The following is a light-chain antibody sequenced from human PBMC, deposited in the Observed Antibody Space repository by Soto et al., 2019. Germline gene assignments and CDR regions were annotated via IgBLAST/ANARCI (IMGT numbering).Light chain of an antibody. V-gene: IGKV3-15*01. CDR2: GAS. CDR3: QQYNNWPPFT. CDR1: QGISSW. Sequence: MTQSPSSVSASVGDRVTITCRASQGISSWLAWYQQKPGQAPRLLIYGASTRATGIPARFSGSGSGTEFTLTISSLQSEDCAVYYCQQYNNWPPFTFGPGTKVDIK. J-gene: IGKJ3*01.